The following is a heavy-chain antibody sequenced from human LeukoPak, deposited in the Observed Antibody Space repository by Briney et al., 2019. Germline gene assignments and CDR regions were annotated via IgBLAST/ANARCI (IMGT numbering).Heavy chain of an antibody. V-gene: IGHV4-39*01. D-gene: IGHD1-26*01. CDR1: GDSISSRSYD. CDR2: IYYSGTT. CDR3: ARHNSATYYRCDF. Sequence: SETLSLTCTVSGDSISSRSYDWDWIRQPPGKGLEWIGTIYYSGTTYYNPSLQSRVTMSVDTSKNQFSLMLGSVTAAGTAVFYCARHNSATYYRCDFWGRGILVTVSS. J-gene: IGHJ4*02.